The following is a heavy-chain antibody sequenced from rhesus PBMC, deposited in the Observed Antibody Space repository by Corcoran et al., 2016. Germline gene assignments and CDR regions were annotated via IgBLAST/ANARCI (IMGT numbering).Heavy chain of an antibody. V-gene: IGHV4-165*01. CDR2: SDSSGST. CDR1: GGSISGYC. Sequence: QLQLQESGPGLVKPSETLSLTCAVSGGSISGYCWRWILQPPGKGLEWIGGSDSSGSTDYNPSLKSRVTISRDTSKNQFSLKLSSVTAADTAVYYCARDRGIGGTIIYWGQGVLVTVSS. J-gene: IGHJ4*01. D-gene: IGHD1-20*01. CDR3: ARDRGIGGTIIY.